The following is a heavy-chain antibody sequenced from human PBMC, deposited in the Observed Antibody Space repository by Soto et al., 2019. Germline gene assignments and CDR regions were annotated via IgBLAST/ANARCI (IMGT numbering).Heavy chain of an antibody. CDR2: ISSSSSYI. D-gene: IGHD5-18*01. CDR1: GFTFSSYS. CDR3: ARDQPGYSYGYGLGY. V-gene: IGHV3-21*01. Sequence: EVQLVESGGGLVKPGGSLRLSCAASGFTFSSYSMNWVRQAPGKGLEWVSSISSSSSYIYYADSVKGRFTISRDNAXXSLYLHMSSLRAEDTAVYYCARDQPGYSYGYGLGYWGQGTRVTVSS. J-gene: IGHJ4*02.